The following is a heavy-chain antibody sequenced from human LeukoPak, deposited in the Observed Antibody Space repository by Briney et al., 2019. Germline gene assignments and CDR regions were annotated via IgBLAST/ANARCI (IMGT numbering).Heavy chain of an antibody. Sequence: EASVKVSCKASGYTFTGYYMHWVRQAPGQGLEWMGWINPNSGGTNYAQKFQGRVTMTRDTSISTAYMELSRLRSDDTAVYYCARVGYYYDSSGYYLGYWGQGTLVTVSS. V-gene: IGHV1-2*02. CDR1: GYTFTGYY. CDR3: ARVGYYYDSSGYYLGY. CDR2: INPNSGGT. D-gene: IGHD3-22*01. J-gene: IGHJ4*02.